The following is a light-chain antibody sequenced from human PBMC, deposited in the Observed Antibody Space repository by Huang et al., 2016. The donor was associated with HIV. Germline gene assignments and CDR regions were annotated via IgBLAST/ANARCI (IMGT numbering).Light chain of an antibody. CDR3: QQRSIWYT. Sequence: EIVLTQSPATLSLSPGERATLSCRASQSISSSLAWYQQKPGQAPRRLIYDASNRATGIPARFSGGGSGTDFTLTISSREPEDFAVYYCQQRSIWYTFGQGTKLEVK. CDR2: DAS. J-gene: IGKJ2*01. V-gene: IGKV3-11*01. CDR1: QSISSS.